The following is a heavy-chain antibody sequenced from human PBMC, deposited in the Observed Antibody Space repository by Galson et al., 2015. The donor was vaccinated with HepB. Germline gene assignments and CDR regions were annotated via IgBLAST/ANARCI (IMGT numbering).Heavy chain of an antibody. V-gene: IGHV3-30*04. CDR3: AKESLIARARAVDV. CDR2: ISYSGNDK. Sequence: SLRLSCAASGFTLSSYSMHWVRQAPGKGLEWVAVISYSGNDKYYADSVKARFTISRDSSRNTVYLQMNSLRAEDTAVYYCAKESLIARARAVDVWANETTDTVSS. CDR1: GFTLSSYS. J-gene: IGHJ6*04. D-gene: IGHD3-10*01.